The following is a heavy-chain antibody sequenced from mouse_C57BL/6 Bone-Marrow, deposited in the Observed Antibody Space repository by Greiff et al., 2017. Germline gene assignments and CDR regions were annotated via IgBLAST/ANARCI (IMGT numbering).Heavy chain of an antibody. CDR3: TRPYYYCSSYGYAMDY. CDR1: GYTFTDYE. D-gene: IGHD1-1*01. CDR2: IDPETGGT. V-gene: IGHV1-15*01. J-gene: IGHJ4*01. Sequence: VQLQQSGAELVRPGASVTLSCKASGYTFTDYEMPWVKQTPVQGLEWIGAIDPETGGTAYNQKFKGKAILTADKSSSTAYMELRSLTSEDSAVYYCTRPYYYCSSYGYAMDYWGQGTAVTVSS.